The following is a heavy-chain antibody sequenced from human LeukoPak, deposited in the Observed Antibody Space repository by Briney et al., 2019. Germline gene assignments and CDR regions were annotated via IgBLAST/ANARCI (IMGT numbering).Heavy chain of an antibody. V-gene: IGHV1-69*02. CDR1: GGTFSSYT. CDR3: ASSPLVVVPAAMDHYYGMDV. D-gene: IGHD2-2*01. J-gene: IGHJ6*02. CDR2: IIPILGIA. Sequence: SVKVSCKASGGTFSSYTISWVRQAPGQGLEWMGRIIPILGIANYAQKFQGRVTITADKSTSTAYMELSSLRSEDTAVYYCASSPLVVVPAAMDHYYGMDVWGQGTTVTVSS.